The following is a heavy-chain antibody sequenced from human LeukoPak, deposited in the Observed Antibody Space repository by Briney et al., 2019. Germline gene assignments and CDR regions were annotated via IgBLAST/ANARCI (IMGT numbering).Heavy chain of an antibody. CDR3: ARSACYYDSSGYYWDAFDI. Sequence: SETLSLTCTVSGGSISSYYWSWIRQPAGKGLEWIGRIYTSGSTNYNPSLKSRVTMSVDTSKNQFSLKLSSVTAADTAVYYCARSACYYDSSGYYWDAFDIWGQGTMVTVSS. CDR2: IYTSGST. CDR1: GGSISSYY. V-gene: IGHV4-4*07. D-gene: IGHD3-22*01. J-gene: IGHJ3*02.